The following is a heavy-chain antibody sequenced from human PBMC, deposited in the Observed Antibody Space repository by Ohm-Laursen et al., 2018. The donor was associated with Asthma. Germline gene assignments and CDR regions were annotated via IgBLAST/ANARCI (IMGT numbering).Heavy chain of an antibody. CDR3: ARDHQWLGKEYFQH. CDR2: ISYDGSNK. J-gene: IGHJ1*01. D-gene: IGHD6-19*01. V-gene: IGHV3-30*03. Sequence: SLRLSCSASGFTFSSYGMHWVRQAPGKGLEWVAVISYDGSNKYYADSVKGRFTISRDNSKNTLYLQMNSLRAEDTAVYYCARDHQWLGKEYFQHWGQGTLVTVSS. CDR1: GFTFSSYG.